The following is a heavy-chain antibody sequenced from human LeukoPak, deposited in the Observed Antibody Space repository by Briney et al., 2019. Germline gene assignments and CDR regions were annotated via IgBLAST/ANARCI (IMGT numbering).Heavy chain of an antibody. CDR2: IKQDGSEK. CDR1: GFTFSSYW. V-gene: IGHV3-7*01. D-gene: IGHD6-13*01. Sequence: GGSLRLSCAASGFTFSSYWMSWVRQAPGKGLEWVANIKQDGSEKYYVDSVKGRFTISRDNAKNSLYLQMNSLRAEDTAVYYCAREAPGYSSSWYVYWGQGTLVTVPS. J-gene: IGHJ4*02. CDR3: AREAPGYSSSWYVY.